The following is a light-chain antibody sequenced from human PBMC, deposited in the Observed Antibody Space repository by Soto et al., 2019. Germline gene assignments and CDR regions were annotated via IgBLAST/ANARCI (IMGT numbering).Light chain of an antibody. J-gene: IGLJ2*01. CDR1: SSDVGGYNY. Sequence: QSALTQPASVSGSPGQSITISCTGTSSDVGGYNYVSWYQQHPGKAPKLMIYDVSNRPSGVSNRFSGSKSGNTASLTISGLQAEDEADYYCSSYTSGSTPYQFGGGTKLTVL. V-gene: IGLV2-14*01. CDR2: DVS. CDR3: SSYTSGSTPYQ.